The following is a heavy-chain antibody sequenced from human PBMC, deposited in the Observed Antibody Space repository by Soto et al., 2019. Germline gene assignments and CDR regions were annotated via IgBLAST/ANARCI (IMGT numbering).Heavy chain of an antibody. CDR3: AREGAGDWPHNYYYYAMDV. D-gene: IGHD3-9*01. Sequence: PGGSLRLSCAAFGFKISSSSMNWVRQAPGRGLEWVAYISDSGSNTLYADSVKGRFTVSRDTAKNSLYLQMSGLRDEDRAVYYCAREGAGDWPHNYYYYAMDVWGQGTSVTVSS. J-gene: IGHJ6*02. CDR1: GFKISSSS. V-gene: IGHV3-48*02. CDR2: ISDSGSNT.